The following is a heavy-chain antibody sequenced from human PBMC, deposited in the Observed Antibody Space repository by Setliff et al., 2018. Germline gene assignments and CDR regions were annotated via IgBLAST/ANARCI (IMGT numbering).Heavy chain of an antibody. CDR1: GGTFTYYY. D-gene: IGHD2-15*01. CDR2: ISPVGST. V-gene: IGHV4-34*08. J-gene: IGHJ4*02. Sequence: SETLSLTCAASGGTFTYYYWTWIRQPPGKGLEWIGEISPVGSTIYNPSLRGRVTMSVDTSNKRFSLNLTSVTAADTAVYFCATSGFCGAGSCYSFDDWGQGALVTVSS. CDR3: ATSGFCGAGSCYSFDD.